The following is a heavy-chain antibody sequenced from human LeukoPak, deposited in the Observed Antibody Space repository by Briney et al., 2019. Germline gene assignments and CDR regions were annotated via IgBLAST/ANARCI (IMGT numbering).Heavy chain of an antibody. CDR2: IIPIFGTA. V-gene: IGHV1-69*13. Sequence: GASVKVSCKASGGTFSSYAISWVRQTPGQGLEWMGGIIPIFGTANYAQKFQGRVTITADESTCTAYMELSSLRSEDTAVYYCARGANITMVRGVIRRHYYYYGMDVWGQGTKVTVSS. CDR1: GGTFSSYA. D-gene: IGHD3-10*01. J-gene: IGHJ6*02. CDR3: ARGANITMVRGVIRRHYYYYGMDV.